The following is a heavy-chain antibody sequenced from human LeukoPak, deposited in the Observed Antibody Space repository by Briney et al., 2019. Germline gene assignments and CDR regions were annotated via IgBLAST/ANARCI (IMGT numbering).Heavy chain of an antibody. D-gene: IGHD2-21*02. CDR3: ARDLVVVVTAGDAFDI. J-gene: IGHJ3*02. CDR2: IKQDGSEK. Sequence: GGSLRLSCAASGFTFINYWMSWVRQAPGKGLEWVANIKQDGSEKYYVDSVKDRFTISRDNAKNSLYLQMNSLRAEDAAVYYCARDLVVVVTAGDAFDIWGQGTMVTVSS. CDR1: GFTFINYW. V-gene: IGHV3-7*01.